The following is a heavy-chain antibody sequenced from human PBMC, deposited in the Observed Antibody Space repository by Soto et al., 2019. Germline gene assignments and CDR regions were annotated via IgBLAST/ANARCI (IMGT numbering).Heavy chain of an antibody. CDR2: INPSGGST. Sequence: QVQLVQSGAEVKKPGASVKVSCKASGYTFTSYYMHWVRQAPGQGLEWMGIINPSGGSTSYAKKFQGRVTMTRDTATSTVYRELSSLRSEDTAVYYCARDPGRIAAAGTPRKAYYDYGMDVWGQGTTVTVSS. J-gene: IGHJ6*02. CDR3: ARDPGRIAAAGTPRKAYYDYGMDV. D-gene: IGHD6-13*01. CDR1: GYTFTSYY. V-gene: IGHV1-46*01.